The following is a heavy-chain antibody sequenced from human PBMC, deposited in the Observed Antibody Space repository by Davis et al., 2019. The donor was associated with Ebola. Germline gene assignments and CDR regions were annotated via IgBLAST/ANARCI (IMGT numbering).Heavy chain of an antibody. V-gene: IGHV1-2*02. CDR2: INPNSGGT. D-gene: IGHD3-10*01. CDR1: GYTFTGYY. CDR3: ARVELLWFGEGKVDY. Sequence: ASVKVSCKASGYTFTGYYMHWVRQAPGQGLEWMGWINPNSGGTNYAQKLQGRVTMTTDTSTSTAYMELRSLRSDDTAVYYCARVELLWFGEGKVDYWGQGTLVTVSS. J-gene: IGHJ4*02.